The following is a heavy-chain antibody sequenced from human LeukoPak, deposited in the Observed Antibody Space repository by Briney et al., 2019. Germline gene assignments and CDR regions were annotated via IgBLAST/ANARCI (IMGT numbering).Heavy chain of an antibody. J-gene: IGHJ4*02. Sequence: ASVQVSCKVSGYTLTELSMHWVRQAPGKGLEWMGGFDPEDGETIYAQKFQGRVTMTEDTSTDTAYMELSSLRSEDTAVYYCATVATVVTPYYFDYWGQGTLVTVSS. D-gene: IGHD4-23*01. V-gene: IGHV1-24*01. CDR2: FDPEDGET. CDR3: ATVATVVTPYYFDY. CDR1: GYTLTELS.